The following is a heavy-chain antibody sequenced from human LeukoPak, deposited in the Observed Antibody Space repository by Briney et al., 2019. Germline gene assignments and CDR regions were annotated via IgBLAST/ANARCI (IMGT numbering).Heavy chain of an antibody. CDR2: IWYDGSNK. V-gene: IGHV3-33*01. J-gene: IGHJ4*02. CDR3: ARGIRCSGGSCYFDY. D-gene: IGHD2-15*01. Sequence: PGGSLRLSCAASGFTSSSYGMHWVRQAPGKGLEWVAVIWYDGSNKYYADSVKGRFTISRDNSKNTLYLQMNSLRAEDTAVYYCARGIRCSGGSCYFDYWGQGTLVTVSS. CDR1: GFTSSSYG.